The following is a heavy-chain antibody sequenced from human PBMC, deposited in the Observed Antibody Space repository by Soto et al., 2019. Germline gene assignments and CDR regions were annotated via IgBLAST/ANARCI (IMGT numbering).Heavy chain of an antibody. CDR2: IYWDDDK. J-gene: IGHJ5*01. D-gene: IGHD2-8*02. Sequence: QITLKESGATLVKPTQTLTLTCTFSGFSLGTPGVGVGGVRRPAGKALEGLALIYWDDDKRYSASLNSMLTITKNTPKSQVVLTMSNMDPVDTATYFCTHAMLYCTGGSCSTWFDSWGQGTLVTVSS. CDR3: THAMLYCTGGSCSTWFDS. CDR1: GFSLGTPGVG. V-gene: IGHV2-5*02.